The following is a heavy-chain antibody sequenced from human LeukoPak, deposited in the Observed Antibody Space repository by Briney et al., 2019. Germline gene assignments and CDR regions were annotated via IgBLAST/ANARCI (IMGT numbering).Heavy chain of an antibody. D-gene: IGHD3-3*01. Sequence: SETLSLTCTVSGGSLSSYYWSWIRQPAGKGLEWIGRIYTSGSTNYNPSLKSRVTMSVDTSKNQFSLKLSSVTAADTAVYYCARGGVGPSLEWLFPYYYYYYMDVWGKGTTVTVSS. CDR2: IYTSGST. CDR1: GGSLSSYY. V-gene: IGHV4-4*07. J-gene: IGHJ6*03. CDR3: ARGGVGPSLEWLFPYYYYYYMDV.